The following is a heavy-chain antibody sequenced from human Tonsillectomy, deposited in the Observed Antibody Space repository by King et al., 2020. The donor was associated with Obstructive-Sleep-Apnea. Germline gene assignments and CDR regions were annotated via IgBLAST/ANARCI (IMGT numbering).Heavy chain of an antibody. J-gene: IGHJ4*02. V-gene: IGHV3-9*01. CDR2: LSWNSGNI. Sequence: VQLVESGGGLAQPGRSLRLSCAASGFTFDDYAMHWVRQAPGKGLEWVSSLSWNSGNIGYADSVKGRFTISRDNAKNSLYLQMNSLRAEDTALYYCAKDHLPAPTMITFGGVIADWGQGTLVTVSS. CDR1: GFTFDDYA. D-gene: IGHD3-16*02. CDR3: AKDHLPAPTMITFGGVIAD.